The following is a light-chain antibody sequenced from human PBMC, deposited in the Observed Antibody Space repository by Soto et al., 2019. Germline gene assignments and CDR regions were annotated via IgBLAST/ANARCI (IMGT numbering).Light chain of an antibody. Sequence: EIVMTQSPATLSVSPGERDTLSCRASQSVSSNLAWYQQKPGQAPRLLIYGASTRATGIPARFSGSGSGTEVTLTISSLQSEDFAVYYCQQYNNWPPYTFGQGTKLEIK. J-gene: IGKJ2*01. CDR1: QSVSSN. CDR2: GAS. CDR3: QQYNNWPPYT. V-gene: IGKV3-15*01.